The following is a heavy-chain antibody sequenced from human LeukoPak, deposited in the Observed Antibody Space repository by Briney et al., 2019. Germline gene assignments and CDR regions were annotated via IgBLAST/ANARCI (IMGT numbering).Heavy chain of an antibody. CDR2: IIPIFGTA. CDR1: GGTFSNYA. CDR3: ARAEYSSWSGNYYYYYMDV. D-gene: IGHD6-6*01. J-gene: IGHJ6*03. Sequence: SVKVSCKASGGTFSNYAISWVRQAPGQGLEWMGGIIPIFGTANYAQKFQGRVTITTDESTSTAYMELSSLRSEDTAVYYCARAEYSSWSGNYYYYYMDVWGKGTTVTVSS. V-gene: IGHV1-69*05.